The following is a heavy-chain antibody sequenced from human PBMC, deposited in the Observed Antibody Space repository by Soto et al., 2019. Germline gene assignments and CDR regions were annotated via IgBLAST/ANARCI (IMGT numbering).Heavy chain of an antibody. D-gene: IGHD2-2*02. CDR1: GGSISSYY. CDR3: ARGYCSSTICYIWDNWFDP. V-gene: IGHV4-59*01. Sequence: QVQLQESGPGLVKPSETLSLTCTVSGGSISSYYWSWIRQPPGKGLEWIGYIYYIGRTNYNPSLKSRVTISVDTSKNQFSQKLSSVTAADTAVYYCARGYCSSTICYIWDNWFDPWGQGTLVTVSS. CDR2: IYYIGRT. J-gene: IGHJ5*02.